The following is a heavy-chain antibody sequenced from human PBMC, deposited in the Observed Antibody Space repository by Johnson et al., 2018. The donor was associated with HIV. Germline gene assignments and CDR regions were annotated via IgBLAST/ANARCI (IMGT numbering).Heavy chain of an antibody. J-gene: IGHJ3*02. V-gene: IGHV3-66*01. D-gene: IGHD2-2*03. CDR1: GFTVSSNY. CDR3: AREPLDGVYAFDI. Sequence: MLLVVSGGGLVQPGGSLRLSCAASGFTVSSNYMSWVRQAPGKGLEWVSVIYSGGSTYYADSVKGRFTISRDNSKNTLYLQMNSLRAEDTAVYYCAREPLDGVYAFDIWGQGTMVTVSS. CDR2: IYSGGST.